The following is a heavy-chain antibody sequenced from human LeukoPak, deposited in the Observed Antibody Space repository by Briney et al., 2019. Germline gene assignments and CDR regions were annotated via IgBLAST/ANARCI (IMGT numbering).Heavy chain of an antibody. CDR3: ARDLPHYDFWSGYSSNYFDY. V-gene: IGHV3-7*01. Sequence: PGGSLRLSCAASGFTFSTYWMTWVRQAPEKGLEWVANIKQDGSEKYYVDSVKGRFTISRDNAKNSLYLQMNSLRAEDTAVYYCARDLPHYDFWSGYSSNYFDYWGQGTLVTVSS. CDR1: GFTFSTYW. D-gene: IGHD3-3*01. J-gene: IGHJ4*02. CDR2: IKQDGSEK.